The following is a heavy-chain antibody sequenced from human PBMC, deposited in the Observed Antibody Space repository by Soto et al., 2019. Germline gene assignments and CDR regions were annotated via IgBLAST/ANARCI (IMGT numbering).Heavy chain of an antibody. V-gene: IGHV4-31*03. CDR3: ARVFSDSSSFFDP. CDR2: IYYSGST. D-gene: IGHD6-13*01. J-gene: IGHJ5*02. CDR1: GGSISSVGYY. Sequence: SETLSLTCTVSGGSISSVGYYWSWIRQHPGKGLEWIGYIYYSGSTYYNPSLKSRVTISVDTSKNQFSLKLSSVTAADTAVYYCARVFSDSSSFFDPWGQGTLVTVSS.